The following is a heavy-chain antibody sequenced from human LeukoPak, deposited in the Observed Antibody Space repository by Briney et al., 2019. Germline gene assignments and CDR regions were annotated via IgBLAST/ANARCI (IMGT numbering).Heavy chain of an antibody. CDR3: ASGNYFNS. D-gene: IGHD2-15*01. CDR1: GFTFGTFW. CDR2: INHDGTEK. V-gene: IGHV3-7*01. J-gene: IGHJ4*02. Sequence: GGSLRLSCAASGFTFGTFWMSWVRQAPGKGLEWVANINHDGTEKHYVDSVKGRFTISRDNGKKSLYLQMNSLRVEDTAVYSCASGNYFNSWGQGTLVAVSS.